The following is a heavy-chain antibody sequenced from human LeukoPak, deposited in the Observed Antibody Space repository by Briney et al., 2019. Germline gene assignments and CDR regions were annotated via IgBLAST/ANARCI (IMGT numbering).Heavy chain of an antibody. CDR1: GFTFSSYS. J-gene: IGHJ6*02. Sequence: GGSLRLSCAASGFTFSSYSMNWVRQAPGKGLEWVSSISSSSSYIYYADSVKGRFTISRDNAKNSLYLQMNSLRAEDTAVYYCARDQHIVVVTAIPYGMDVWGQGTTVTVSS. V-gene: IGHV3-21*01. CDR3: ARDQHIVVVTAIPYGMDV. D-gene: IGHD2-21*02. CDR2: ISSSSSYI.